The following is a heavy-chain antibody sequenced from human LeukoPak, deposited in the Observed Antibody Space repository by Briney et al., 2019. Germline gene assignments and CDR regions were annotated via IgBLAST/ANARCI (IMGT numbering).Heavy chain of an antibody. D-gene: IGHD3-22*01. V-gene: IGHV1-46*01. J-gene: IGHJ4*02. CDR3: ARGRAYDSSGYDLLDY. Sequence: ASVKVSCKASGYTFTSYYMHWVRQAPGQGLEWMGLINPTGGSTSYAQKFQGRVTLTRDTSTTTVYMELYSLRSEDTAVYYCARGRAYDSSGYDLLDYWGQGTLVTVSS. CDR1: GYTFTSYY. CDR2: INPTGGST.